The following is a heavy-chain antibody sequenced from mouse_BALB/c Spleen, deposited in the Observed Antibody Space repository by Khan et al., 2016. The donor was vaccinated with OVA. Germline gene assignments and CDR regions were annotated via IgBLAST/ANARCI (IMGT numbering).Heavy chain of an antibody. CDR3: ARTARIKY. J-gene: IGHJ2*01. Sequence: EVKLEVSGPGLVKPSQSLSLTCTVTGYSITSGYGWNWIRQFPGNKLEWMGYISYSGSTNYNPSLKSRISITRDTSNNQFFLQLNSVTTEDTATYYYARTARIKYWGQGTTLTVSS. V-gene: IGHV3-2*02. D-gene: IGHD1-2*01. CDR2: ISYSGST. CDR1: GYSITSGYG.